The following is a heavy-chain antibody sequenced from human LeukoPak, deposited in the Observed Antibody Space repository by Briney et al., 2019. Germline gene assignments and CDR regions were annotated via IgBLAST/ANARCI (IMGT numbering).Heavy chain of an antibody. CDR3: ARDKARHDSSGYYSA. Sequence: SVKVSCRASGGTFSSYAISWVRQAPGQGLEWMGGIIPIFGTANYAQKFQGRVTITTDESTSTAYMELSSLRSEDTAVYYCARDKARHDSSGYYSAWGQGTLVTVSS. D-gene: IGHD3-22*01. CDR1: GGTFSSYA. V-gene: IGHV1-69*05. J-gene: IGHJ5*02. CDR2: IIPIFGTA.